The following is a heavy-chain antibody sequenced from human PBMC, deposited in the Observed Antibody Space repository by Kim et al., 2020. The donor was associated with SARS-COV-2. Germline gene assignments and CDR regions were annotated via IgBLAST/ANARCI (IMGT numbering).Heavy chain of an antibody. CDR2: ISSSSSYK. V-gene: IGHV3-21*01. Sequence: GGSLRLSCAASGFTFSSYSMNWVRQAPGKGLEWVSSISSSSSYKYYADSVKGRFTISRDNAKNSLYLQMNSLRAEDTAVYYCARDQTVTRFYGMDVWGQGTTVTVSS. CDR1: GFTFSSYS. CDR3: ARDQTVTRFYGMDV. J-gene: IGHJ6*02. D-gene: IGHD3-3*01.